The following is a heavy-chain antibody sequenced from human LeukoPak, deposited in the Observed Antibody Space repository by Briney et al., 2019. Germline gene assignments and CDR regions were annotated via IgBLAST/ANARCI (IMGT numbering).Heavy chain of an antibody. CDR3: ARLAASGPVAGSSSYYFDY. J-gene: IGHJ4*02. CDR2: IYYSGST. Sequence: ASETLSLTCTVSGGSISSYYWSWIRQPAGKGLEWIGYIYYSGSTNYNPSLKSRVTISVDTSKNQFSLQLSSVTAADTAVYYCARLAASGPVAGSSSYYFDYWGQGTLVTVSS. CDR1: GGSISSYY. V-gene: IGHV4-59*08. D-gene: IGHD6-19*01.